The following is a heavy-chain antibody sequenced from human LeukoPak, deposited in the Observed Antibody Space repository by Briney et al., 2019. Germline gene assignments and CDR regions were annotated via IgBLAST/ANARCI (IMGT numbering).Heavy chain of an antibody. CDR1: GYTFTSYD. D-gene: IGHD1-26*01. CDR3: ARGGIVVGARDAFDI. J-gene: IGHJ3*02. Sequence: GASVKVSCKASGYTFTSYDINWVRQATGQGLEWMGWMNPNSGSTGYAQKFKGRVTMTRNTSISTAYMELSSLRSEDTAVYYCARGGIVVGARDAFDIWGQGTMVTVSS. CDR2: MNPNSGST. V-gene: IGHV1-8*01.